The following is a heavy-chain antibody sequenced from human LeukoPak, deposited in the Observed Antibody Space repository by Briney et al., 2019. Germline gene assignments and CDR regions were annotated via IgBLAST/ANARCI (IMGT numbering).Heavy chain of an antibody. J-gene: IGHJ6*04. CDR1: GFTFSTYA. V-gene: IGHV3-23*01. CDR2: ISGSTGRT. Sequence: GGSLRLSCAASGFTFSTYAMSWVRQAPGKGLEWVSAISGSTGRTYYADSVKGRFTISRDNAKNSLYLQMNSLRAEDTAVYYCAELGITMIGGVWGKGTTVTISS. CDR3: AELGITMIGGV. D-gene: IGHD3-10*02.